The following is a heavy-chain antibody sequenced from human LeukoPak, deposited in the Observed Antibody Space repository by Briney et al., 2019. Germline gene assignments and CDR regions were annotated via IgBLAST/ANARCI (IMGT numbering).Heavy chain of an antibody. Sequence: WVRQPPGKGLEWIGTVSYSGATYYTPSLKSRVTISVDTSKNQFSLKLSSVTAADTAVYYCARLEMAADYWGQGTLVTVSS. D-gene: IGHD5-24*01. J-gene: IGHJ4*02. CDR2: VSYSGAT. CDR3: ARLEMAADY. V-gene: IGHV4-39*01.